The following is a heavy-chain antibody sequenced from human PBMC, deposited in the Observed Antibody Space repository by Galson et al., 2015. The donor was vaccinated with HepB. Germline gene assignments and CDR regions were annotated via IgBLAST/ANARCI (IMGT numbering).Heavy chain of an antibody. D-gene: IGHD3-22*01. CDR3: ANPYYYDSSGYYNHAFDI. CDR2: ISYDGSNK. J-gene: IGHJ3*02. Sequence: SLRLSCAASGFTFSSYGMHWVRQAPGKGLEWVAVISYDGSNKYYADSVKGRFTISRDNSKNTLYLQMDSLRAEDTAVYYCANPYYYDSSGYYNHAFDIWGQGTMVTVSS. V-gene: IGHV3-30*18. CDR1: GFTFSSYG.